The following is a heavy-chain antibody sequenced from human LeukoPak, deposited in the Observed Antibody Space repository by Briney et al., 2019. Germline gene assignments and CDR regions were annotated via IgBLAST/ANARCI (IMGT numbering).Heavy chain of an antibody. D-gene: IGHD6-13*01. CDR1: GFTFSDHY. CDR2: IKQDGSEK. J-gene: IGHJ4*02. Sequence: GGSLRLSCAASGFTFSDHYMDWVRQAPGKGLEWVANIKQDGSEKYYVDSVKGRFTISRDNAKNSLYLQMNSLRAEDTAVYYCAREGAAAGTFDYWGQGTLVTVSS. V-gene: IGHV3-7*03. CDR3: AREGAAAGTFDY.